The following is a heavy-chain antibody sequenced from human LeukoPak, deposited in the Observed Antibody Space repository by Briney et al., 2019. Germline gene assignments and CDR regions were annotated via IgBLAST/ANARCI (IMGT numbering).Heavy chain of an antibody. D-gene: IGHD3-22*01. CDR2: VYIRGST. Sequence: TSQTLSLTCTVSGDSITNDRSYWTWIRQTAGKGLEWIGRVYIRGSTYYNPSLKSRVTISVDRSKNQFSLKLSSVTAADTAVYYCARGYYDSSGYPLFDYWGQGTLVTVSS. V-gene: IGHV4-61*02. CDR3: ARGYYDSSGYPLFDY. CDR1: GDSITNDRSY. J-gene: IGHJ4*02.